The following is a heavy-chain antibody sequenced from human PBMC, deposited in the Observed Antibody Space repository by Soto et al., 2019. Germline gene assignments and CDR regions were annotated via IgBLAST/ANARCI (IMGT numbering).Heavy chain of an antibody. CDR1: GYTFTSYD. CDR3: ARAHFPAPYDYVTGYYYHYGMDV. Sequence: ASVKVSCKASGYTFTSYDINWVRQATGQGLEWMGWMNPNSGNTGYAQKFQGRVTMTRNTSISTAYMELSSLRSEDTAVYYCARAHFPAPYDYVTGYYYHYGMDVWGQGTTVTVSS. V-gene: IGHV1-8*01. D-gene: IGHD3-16*01. J-gene: IGHJ6*02. CDR2: MNPNSGNT.